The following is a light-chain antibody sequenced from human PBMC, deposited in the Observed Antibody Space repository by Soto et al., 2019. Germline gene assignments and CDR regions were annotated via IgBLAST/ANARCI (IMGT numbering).Light chain of an antibody. Sequence: DVVMTQSPLSLPVTLGQPASISCRSSQSLKHTNGNTYFHWFQQRPGQSPRRLIYKVSNRDSGVPDRFSGSGSGTDFTLKISRVEAEDVGVYYCMQGTHWPWTFGQGTKVEIK. J-gene: IGKJ1*01. CDR1: QSLKHTNGNTY. CDR3: MQGTHWPWT. V-gene: IGKV2-30*02. CDR2: KVS.